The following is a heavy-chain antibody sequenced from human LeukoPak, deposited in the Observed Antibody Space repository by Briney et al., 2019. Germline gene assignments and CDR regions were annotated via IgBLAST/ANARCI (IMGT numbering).Heavy chain of an antibody. J-gene: IGHJ4*02. CDR3: AGMDHFDY. CDR1: GFTFSSSW. V-gene: IGHV3-7*01. CDR2: IEHDGNEK. Sequence: PGGSLRLSCAASGFTFSSSWMAWVRQAPGKGLEWVANIEHDGNEKYYVDSVKGRFTISRDNAKNSLYLEMNSLRADDTAVYYCAGMDHFDYWGQGTLVTVSS. D-gene: IGHD1-14*01.